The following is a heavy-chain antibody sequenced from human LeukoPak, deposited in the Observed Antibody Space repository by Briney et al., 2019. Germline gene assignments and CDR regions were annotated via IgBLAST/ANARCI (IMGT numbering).Heavy chain of an antibody. V-gene: IGHV4-39*07. CDR3: AKYGGNSP. D-gene: IGHD4-23*01. CDR1: GFTFSSYE. J-gene: IGHJ5*02. Sequence: GSLRLSCAASGFTFSSYEMNWVRQAPGKGLEWIGSIYYSGSTYYNPSLKSRVTISVDTSKNQFSLKLSSVTAADTAVYYCAKYGGNSPWSQGTLVAVSS. CDR2: IYYSGST.